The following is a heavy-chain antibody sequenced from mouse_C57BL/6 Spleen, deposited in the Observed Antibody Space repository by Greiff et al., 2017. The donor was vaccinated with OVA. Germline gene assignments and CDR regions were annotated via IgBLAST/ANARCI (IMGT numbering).Heavy chain of an antibody. D-gene: IGHD2-2*01. CDR1: GYTFTSYW. J-gene: IGHJ3*01. Sequence: QVQLQQPGAELVKPGASVKLSCKASGYTFTSYWMQWVKQRPGQGLEWIGEIDPSDSYTNYNQKFKGKATLTVDTSSSPAYMQLSSLPSEDSAVYYCAKEGLRRSFAYWGQGTLVTVSA. CDR3: AKEGLRRSFAY. CDR2: IDPSDSYT. V-gene: IGHV1-50*01.